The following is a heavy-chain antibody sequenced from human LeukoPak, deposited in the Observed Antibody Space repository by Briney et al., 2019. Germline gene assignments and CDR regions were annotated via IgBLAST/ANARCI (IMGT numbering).Heavy chain of an antibody. D-gene: IGHD3-22*01. Sequence: GGSLRLSCAASGFTFSSYGMNWVGQAPGKGLEWVSSISSSSSYIYYAGSVKGRFTISRDNAKNSLYLQMNSLRAEDTAVYYCARTEYDSSGYYWDDYWGQGTLVTVSS. CDR1: GFTFSSYG. CDR3: ARTEYDSSGYYWDDY. V-gene: IGHV3-21*01. CDR2: ISSSSSYI. J-gene: IGHJ4*02.